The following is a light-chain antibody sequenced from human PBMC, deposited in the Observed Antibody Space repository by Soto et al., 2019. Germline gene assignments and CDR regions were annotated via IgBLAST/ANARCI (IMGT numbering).Light chain of an antibody. Sequence: VLTQSPGTLSLSPGERTTLSCRASQNIRGNELAWYQQKPGQPPRLLIYRGSSRAPGIPDRFSGRGSGTDFTLTSSRLEPEDFALYYCQDSGTSAPWTFGQGTRVQIK. V-gene: IGKV3-20*01. CDR3: QDSGTSAPWT. CDR1: QNIRGNE. J-gene: IGKJ1*01. CDR2: RGS.